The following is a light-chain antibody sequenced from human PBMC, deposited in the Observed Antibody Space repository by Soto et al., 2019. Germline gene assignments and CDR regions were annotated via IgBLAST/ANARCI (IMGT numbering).Light chain of an antibody. J-gene: IGKJ4*01. CDR2: SVS. CDR3: QQSYRAPLS. V-gene: IGKV1-39*01. CDR1: QSITSH. Sequence: DIQMTQSPPSLSASIGDRVNITCRASQSITSHLNWYQKSPGKAPILLIFSVSSLQSGVPSRFSGSRSGTDFTLTISSLQPEDCASYYCQQSYRAPLSFGGGTRVEIK.